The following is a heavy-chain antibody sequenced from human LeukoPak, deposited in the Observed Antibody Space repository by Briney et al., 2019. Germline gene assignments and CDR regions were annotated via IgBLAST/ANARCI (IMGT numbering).Heavy chain of an antibody. CDR3: ARGRGGTGSLGYLIDY. D-gene: IGHD1-1*01. CDR2: ISAYNGNT. CDR1: GYTFTSYG. Sequence: GASVKVSCKASGYTFTSYGISWVRQAPGQGLEWMGLISAYNGNTNYAQKLQGRVTMTTDTSTSTAYMELRSLRSDDTAVYYCARGRGGTGSLGYLIDYWGQGTLVTVSS. J-gene: IGHJ4*02. V-gene: IGHV1-18*01.